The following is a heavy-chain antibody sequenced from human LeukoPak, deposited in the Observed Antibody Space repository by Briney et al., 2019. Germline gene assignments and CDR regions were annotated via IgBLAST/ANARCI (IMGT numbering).Heavy chain of an antibody. D-gene: IGHD3-10*01. V-gene: IGHV3-9*01. CDR3: AKDIHRGWFGELGGAFDI. CDR2: ISWNSGSI. Sequence: GGSLRLSCAASGFTFDDYAMHWVRQAPGKGLEWVSGISWNSGSIGYADSVKGRFTISRDNAKNSLYLQMNSLRAEDTALYYCAKDIHRGWFGELGGAFDIWGQGTMVTVSS. J-gene: IGHJ3*02. CDR1: GFTFDDYA.